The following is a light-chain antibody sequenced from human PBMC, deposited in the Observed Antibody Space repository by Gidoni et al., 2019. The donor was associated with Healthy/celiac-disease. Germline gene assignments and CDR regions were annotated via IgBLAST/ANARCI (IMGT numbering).Light chain of an antibody. CDR2: GAS. CDR1: QSVSSN. Sequence: EIVMTQSPATLSVSSGERATLSCRASQSVSSNLAWYQQKPGQAPRLLIYGASTRATGIPARFGGSGSGTEFTLTISSLQSEDFAVYYCQQYNNWPAWTFGQGTKVEIK. CDR3: QQYNNWPAWT. J-gene: IGKJ1*01. V-gene: IGKV3-15*01.